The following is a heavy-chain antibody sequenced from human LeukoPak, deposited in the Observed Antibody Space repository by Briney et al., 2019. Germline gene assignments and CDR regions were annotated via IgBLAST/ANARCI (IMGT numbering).Heavy chain of an antibody. CDR2: INPNSGGT. V-gene: IGHV1-2*02. CDR1: GYTFTGYY. J-gene: IGHJ4*02. CDR3: ARDPDYDFWSGPSDY. D-gene: IGHD3-3*01. Sequence: GASVKVSCKASGYTFTGYYMHWVRQAPGQGLEWMGWINPNSGGTNYAQKFQGRVTMTRDTSISTAYMELSRLRSDDTAVYYCARDPDYDFWSGPSDYWGQGTLVTVSS.